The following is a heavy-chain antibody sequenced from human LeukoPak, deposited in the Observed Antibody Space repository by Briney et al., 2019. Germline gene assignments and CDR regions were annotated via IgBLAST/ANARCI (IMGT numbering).Heavy chain of an antibody. Sequence: TSETLSLTCTVSGASISSYYWSWIRQSPGKGLEWIGYIYDRGSTNYNPSLKSRVTISVDTSKKQFSLKLSSVTAADTAVYYCASVEKGYCSGGSCYPIWGQGTMVTVSS. CDR2: IYDRGST. CDR1: GASISSYY. CDR3: ASVEKGYCSGGSCYPI. J-gene: IGHJ3*02. V-gene: IGHV4-59*01. D-gene: IGHD2-15*01.